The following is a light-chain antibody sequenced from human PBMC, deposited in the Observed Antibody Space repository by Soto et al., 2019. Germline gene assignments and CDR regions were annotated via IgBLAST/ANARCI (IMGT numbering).Light chain of an antibody. CDR2: EVS. V-gene: IGLV2-8*01. Sequence: QSVLTQPPSASGSPGQSVTISCTGTSSDVGGYNYVSWYQQHPGKAPKLMIYEVSKRPSGVPDRFSGSKSGNTASLTVSGLQAEDEADYYCSSYASSNHSRVFGTGTKVT. CDR3: SSYASSNHSRV. CDR1: SSDVGGYNY. J-gene: IGLJ1*01.